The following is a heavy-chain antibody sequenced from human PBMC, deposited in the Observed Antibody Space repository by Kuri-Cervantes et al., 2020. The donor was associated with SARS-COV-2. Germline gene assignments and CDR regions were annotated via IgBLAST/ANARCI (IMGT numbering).Heavy chain of an antibody. Sequence: ASVKVSCKASGYTFTSYAMNWVRQAPGQGLEWMGWINTNXGNPTYAQGFTGRFVFSLDTSVSTAYLQISSLKAEDTAVYYCARDTNFXWGSYWFDPWGQGTLVTVSS. CDR3: ARDTNFXWGSYWFDP. J-gene: IGHJ5*02. D-gene: IGHD3-16*01. V-gene: IGHV7-4-1*02. CDR1: GYTFTSYA. CDR2: INTNXGNP.